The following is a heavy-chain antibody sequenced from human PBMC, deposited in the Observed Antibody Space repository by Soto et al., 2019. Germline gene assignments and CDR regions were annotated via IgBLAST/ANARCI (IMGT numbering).Heavy chain of an antibody. CDR2: IYWDDAK. D-gene: IGHD1-26*01. J-gene: IGHJ4*02. Sequence: QITLKESGPTLVKPTQTLTLTCTFSGFSLSTSRVGVGWIRQPPGKALEWLAVIYWDDAKTYRPSLKSRLTITKDTSKNQGALTMTNMDPVVTATYYCAHAYGGRSLYWGQGTLVTVSS. CDR3: AHAYGGRSLY. CDR1: GFSLSTSRVG. V-gene: IGHV2-5*02.